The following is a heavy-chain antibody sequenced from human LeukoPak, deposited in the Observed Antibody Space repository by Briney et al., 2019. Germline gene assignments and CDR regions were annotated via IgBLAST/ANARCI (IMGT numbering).Heavy chain of an antibody. CDR1: GFTFSSYA. D-gene: IGHD6-25*01. CDR3: ARKGIGSSRYQNMDV. J-gene: IGHJ6*03. CDR2: ISIDGGRT. Sequence: GGSLRLSCAASGFTFSSYAMSWVRQAPGKGPEWVSTISIDGGRTYYADSVKGRFTVSRDTSKNTLYLQMNSLRAEDTAVYYCARKGIGSSRYQNMDVWGKGTAVTVSS. V-gene: IGHV3-23*01.